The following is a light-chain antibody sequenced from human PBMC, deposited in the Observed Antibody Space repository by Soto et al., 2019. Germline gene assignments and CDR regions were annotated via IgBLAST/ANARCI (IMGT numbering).Light chain of an antibody. Sequence: QSVLTQPPSASGTPGQRVTISCSGSSSNIGSNYVYWYQQLPGTAPQLLIYSNNQRPSGVPDRFSGSKSGTSASLAISGLRSEDEADYYCAAWDDSIYVFGTGTKLTVL. CDR2: SNN. CDR3: AAWDDSIYV. J-gene: IGLJ1*01. V-gene: IGLV1-47*02. CDR1: SSNIGSNY.